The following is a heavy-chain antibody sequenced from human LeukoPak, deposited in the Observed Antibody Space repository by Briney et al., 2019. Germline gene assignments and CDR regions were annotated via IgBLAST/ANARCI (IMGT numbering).Heavy chain of an antibody. Sequence: ASVKVSCKASGYTFTGYYMPWVRQAPGQGLEWMGWINPNSGGTNYAQKFQGRVTMTRDTSISTAYMELSRLRSDDTAVYYCARRGIYYYDSSGYYCDAFDIWGQGTMVTVSS. CDR1: GYTFTGYY. V-gene: IGHV1-2*02. D-gene: IGHD3-22*01. J-gene: IGHJ3*02. CDR2: INPNSGGT. CDR3: ARRGIYYYDSSGYYCDAFDI.